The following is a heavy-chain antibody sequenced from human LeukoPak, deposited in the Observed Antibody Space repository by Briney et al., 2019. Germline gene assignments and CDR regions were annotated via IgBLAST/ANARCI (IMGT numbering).Heavy chain of an antibody. CDR1: GGSISSYY. Sequence: PSETLSLTCTVSGGSISSYYWGWIRQPPGKGLEWIGYIYYSGSTNYNPSLKSRVTISVDTSKNQFSLKLSSVTAADTAVYYCASSYYDILTGYYNPVNWFDPWGQGTLVTVSS. V-gene: IGHV4-59*01. CDR3: ASSYYDILTGYYNPVNWFDP. D-gene: IGHD3-9*01. J-gene: IGHJ5*02. CDR2: IYYSGST.